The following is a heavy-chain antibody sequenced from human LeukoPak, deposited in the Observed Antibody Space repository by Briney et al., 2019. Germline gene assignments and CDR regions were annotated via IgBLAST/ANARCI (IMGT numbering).Heavy chain of an antibody. J-gene: IGHJ4*02. CDR3: ARDMGYSSSWYPEYFDY. CDR2: IYTSGST. D-gene: IGHD6-13*01. V-gene: IGHV4-4*07. CDR1: GGSISSYY. Sequence: SSETLSLTCTVSGGSISSYYWSWIRQPAGKGLEWIGRIYTSGSTNYNPSLKSRVTMSVDTSKNQFSLKLSSVTAADTAVYYCARDMGYSSSWYPEYFDYWGQGTLVTVSS.